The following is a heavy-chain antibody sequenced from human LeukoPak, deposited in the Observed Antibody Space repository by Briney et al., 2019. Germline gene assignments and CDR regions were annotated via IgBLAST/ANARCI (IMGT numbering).Heavy chain of an antibody. Sequence: SGPTLVKPTQTLTLTCTFSGFSLSTSGVGVGWIRQPPGKALEWPALIYWDDDKRYSPSLKSRLTITKDTSKNQVVLTMTNMDPVDTATYYCAHREVGGYSYGSEFDYWGQGTLVTVSS. CDR1: GFSLSTSGVG. CDR2: IYWDDDK. CDR3: AHREVGGYSYGSEFDY. J-gene: IGHJ4*02. D-gene: IGHD5-18*01. V-gene: IGHV2-5*02.